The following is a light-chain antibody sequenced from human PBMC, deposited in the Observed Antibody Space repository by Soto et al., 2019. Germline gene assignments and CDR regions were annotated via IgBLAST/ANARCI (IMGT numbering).Light chain of an antibody. Sequence: IVLTQSPATLSLSPGERATLSCRASQSVSSYLAWYQQKPGQAPRLLIYDASNRATGIPARFSGTGSGTEFTLTINSLQAEDSAVYYCQQYYNWPRTFGQGTRLEIK. CDR1: QSVSSY. J-gene: IGKJ5*01. CDR2: DAS. CDR3: QQYYNWPRT. V-gene: IGKV3D-15*01.